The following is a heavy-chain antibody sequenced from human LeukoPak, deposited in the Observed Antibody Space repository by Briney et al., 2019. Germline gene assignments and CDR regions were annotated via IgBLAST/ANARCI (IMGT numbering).Heavy chain of an antibody. J-gene: IGHJ5*02. CDR2: IYHSGTT. Sequence: SETLSLTCSVSGDSLNNNFWTWIRQPPGKRLEWIGYIYHSGTTNYNPSLTSRVTMLIDASKNQVSLKLSSVTAADTAVYYCVRVIRSWFDTWGQGTLVTVSS. CDR3: VRVIRSWFDT. CDR1: GDSLNNNF. V-gene: IGHV4-59*01.